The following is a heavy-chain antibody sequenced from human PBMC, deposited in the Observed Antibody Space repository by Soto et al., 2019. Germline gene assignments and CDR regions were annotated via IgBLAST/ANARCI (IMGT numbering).Heavy chain of an antibody. D-gene: IGHD6-13*01. Sequence: SETLSLTCAVYGGSFSGYYWSWIRQPPGKGLEWIGEINHSGSTNYNPSLKSRVTISVDTSKNQFSLKLSSVTAADTAVYYCARSWGSSPYDYWGQGTLVTVS. CDR3: ARSWGSSPYDY. CDR1: GGSFSGYY. J-gene: IGHJ4*02. CDR2: INHSGST. V-gene: IGHV4-34*01.